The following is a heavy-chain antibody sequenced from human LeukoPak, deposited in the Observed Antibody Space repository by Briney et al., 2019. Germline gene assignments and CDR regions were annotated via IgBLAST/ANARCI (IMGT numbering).Heavy chain of an antibody. Sequence: ASVKVSCKASGYTFTSYGISWVRQAPGQGLEWMGWISPYNGNTNYAQKLQGRVTMTTDTSTSTAYMELRSLRSDDTAVYYCARDSLADSSGWYYFDYWGRGTLVTVSS. D-gene: IGHD6-19*01. J-gene: IGHJ4*02. V-gene: IGHV1-18*01. CDR1: GYTFTSYG. CDR2: ISPYNGNT. CDR3: ARDSLADSSGWYYFDY.